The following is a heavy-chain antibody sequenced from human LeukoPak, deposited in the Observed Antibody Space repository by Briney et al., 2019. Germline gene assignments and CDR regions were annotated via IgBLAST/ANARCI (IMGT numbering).Heavy chain of an antibody. CDR3: ARWLGGTYGEDFDY. Sequence: ASVKVSCKVSGYTLTELSMHWVRQAPGQGLEWMGYISGYNLKTEYSQNFQGRVTMTIDTFTNTAYMELRSLRSDDTAMYYCARWLGGTYGEDFDYWGQGTLVTVSS. CDR1: GYTLTELS. V-gene: IGHV1-18*01. CDR2: ISGYNLKT. J-gene: IGHJ4*02. D-gene: IGHD1-26*01.